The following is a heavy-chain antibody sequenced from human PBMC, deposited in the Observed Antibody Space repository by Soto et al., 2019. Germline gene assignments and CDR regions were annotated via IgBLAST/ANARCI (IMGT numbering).Heavy chain of an antibody. D-gene: IGHD1-26*01. CDR3: AREAGRGSYLGIYYFDY. V-gene: IGHV4-4*02. CDR1: GGSISSSNW. Sequence: TSETLSLTCAVSGGSISSSNWWSWVRQPPGKGLEWIGEIYHSGSTNYNPSLKSRVTISVDKSKNQFSLKLSSVTAADTAVYYCAREAGRGSYLGIYYFDYWGQGTLVTVSS. CDR2: IYHSGST. J-gene: IGHJ4*02.